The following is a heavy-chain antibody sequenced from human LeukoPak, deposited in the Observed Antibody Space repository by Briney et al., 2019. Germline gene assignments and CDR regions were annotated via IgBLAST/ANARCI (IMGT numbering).Heavy chain of an antibody. CDR2: IRNIANGATA. Sequence: GGSLRLSCSAAGFTFSDYAVTWVRQAPGKGLEWVGFIRNIANGATADYAASVKGRFTISRDDSKTIAYLQMNSLETEDTAVYYCSRAYSTGWLGINDYWGQGALVTVSS. J-gene: IGHJ4*02. CDR3: SRAYSTGWLGINDY. V-gene: IGHV3-49*04. CDR1: GFTFSDYA. D-gene: IGHD6-19*01.